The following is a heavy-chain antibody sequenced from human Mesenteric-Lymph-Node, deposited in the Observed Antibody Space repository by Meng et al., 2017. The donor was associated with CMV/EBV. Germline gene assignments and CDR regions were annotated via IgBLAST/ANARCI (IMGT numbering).Heavy chain of an antibody. D-gene: IGHD3-10*01. J-gene: IGHJ4*02. Sequence: SETLSLTCTVSGGSISSYYWAWIRQPPGKGLEWIGTIYYSGSTYYNPSLESRVTISVDTSRNQFSLRLSSVTAADTAVYFCARDSPTRGYYHSSYYSRGYFDYWGQGTLVTVSS. V-gene: IGHV4-39*07. CDR2: IYYSGST. CDR3: ARDSPTRGYYHSSYYSRGYFDY. CDR1: GGSISSYY.